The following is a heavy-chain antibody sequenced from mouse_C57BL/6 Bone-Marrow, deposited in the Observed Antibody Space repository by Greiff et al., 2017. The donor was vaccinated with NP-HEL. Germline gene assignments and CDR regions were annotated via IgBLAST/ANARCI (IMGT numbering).Heavy chain of an antibody. D-gene: IGHD1-1*01. CDR1: GFTFSDYG. J-gene: IGHJ4*01. Sequence: EVNVVESGGGLVKPGGSLKLSCAASGFTFSDYGMHWVRQAPEKGLEWVAYISSGSSTIYYADTVKGRFTISRDNAKNTLFLQMTSLRSEDTAMYYCARQGYGSSLYAMDYWGQGTSVTVSS. CDR2: ISSGSSTI. V-gene: IGHV5-17*01. CDR3: ARQGYGSSLYAMDY.